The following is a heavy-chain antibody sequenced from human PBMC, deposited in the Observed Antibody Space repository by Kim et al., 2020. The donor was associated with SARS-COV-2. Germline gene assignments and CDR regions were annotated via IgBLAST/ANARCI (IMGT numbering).Heavy chain of an antibody. J-gene: IGHJ4*02. D-gene: IGHD3-22*01. Sequence: KSRVTISVDTSKNQFSLKLSSVTAADTAVYYCARESVNDSSGYYLRIFDYWGQGTLVTVSS. CDR3: ARESVNDSSGYYLRIFDY. V-gene: IGHV4-31*02.